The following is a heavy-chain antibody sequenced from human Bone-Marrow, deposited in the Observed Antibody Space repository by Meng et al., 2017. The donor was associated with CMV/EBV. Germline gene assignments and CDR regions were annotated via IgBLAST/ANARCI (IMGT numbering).Heavy chain of an antibody. V-gene: IGHV1-2*02. D-gene: IGHD1-26*01. J-gene: IGHJ3*02. CDR2: INPNGGGR. Sequence: ASVKVSCKASGYTFSGHYVHWVRQAPGRGLEWMGWINPNGGGRSYAQKFQGTVTMTRDTSISTAYLELSGLKSDDTAVYYCARDLTEGRVWEPLASAFDIWGQGTRVTVSS. CDR1: GYTFSGHY. CDR3: ARDLTEGRVWEPLASAFDI.